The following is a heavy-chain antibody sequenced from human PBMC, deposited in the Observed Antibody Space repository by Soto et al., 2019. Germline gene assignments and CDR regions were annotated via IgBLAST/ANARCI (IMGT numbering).Heavy chain of an antibody. CDR3: AKDSRAGYQLLFGGDY. CDR2: ISYDGSNK. CDR1: GFTFSSYG. D-gene: IGHD2-2*01. Sequence: QVQLVESGGGVVQPGRSLRLSCAASGFTFSSYGMHWVRQAPGKGLEWVAVISYDGSNKYYADSVKGRFTISRDNSKNTLYLQMNSLSAEDTAVYYCAKDSRAGYQLLFGGDYWGQGTLVTVSS. V-gene: IGHV3-30*18. J-gene: IGHJ4*02.